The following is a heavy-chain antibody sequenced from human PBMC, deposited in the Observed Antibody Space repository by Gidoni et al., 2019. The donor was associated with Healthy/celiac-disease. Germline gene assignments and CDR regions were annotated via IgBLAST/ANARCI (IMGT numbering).Heavy chain of an antibody. CDR3: ARSNRRTTVTTTDAFGY. CDR2: IWYDGSNK. J-gene: IGHJ4*02. CDR1: GFTFSSYG. V-gene: IGHV3-33*01. Sequence: QVPPVVSGGGVVPPGRSLGLSCAASGFTFSSYGLHWVRQAPGKGLEWVAVIWYDGSNKDYADYVKGRFTISRDNSKNTLYLQMNSLRAEDTAVYYCARSNRRTTVTTTDAFGYWGQGTLVTVSS. D-gene: IGHD4-17*01.